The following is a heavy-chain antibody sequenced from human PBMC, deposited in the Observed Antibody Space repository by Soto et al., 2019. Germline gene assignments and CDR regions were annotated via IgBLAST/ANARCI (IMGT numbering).Heavy chain of an antibody. CDR1: GGSISSYY. V-gene: IGHV4-59*01. CDR3: AKSHPNFYFYYMDV. Sequence: SETLSLTCTVSGGSISSYYWNWIRQPPGKGLEWIGYIYNSGSTTYNPSLKSRVTISVDTSKNQFSLKLSSVTAADTAIYFCAKSHPNFYFYYMDVWGKGTTVTVSS. CDR2: IYNSGST. J-gene: IGHJ6*03.